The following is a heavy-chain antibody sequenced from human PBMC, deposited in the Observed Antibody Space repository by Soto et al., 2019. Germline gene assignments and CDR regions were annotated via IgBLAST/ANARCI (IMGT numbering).Heavy chain of an antibody. V-gene: IGHV1-18*01. CDR1: GYTFNSYG. CDR3: ARGRALDYYGSVSHGGPSAFDI. D-gene: IGHD3-10*01. J-gene: IGHJ3*02. Sequence: ASVKVSCKASGYTFNSYGISWVRQARGQGLEWMGWISAYNGNTNYAQKLQGRVTRTTDTSTSTAYRELRSLRSGDTAVYYCARGRALDYYGSVSHGGPSAFDIWGQATVVTVSS. CDR2: ISAYNGNT.